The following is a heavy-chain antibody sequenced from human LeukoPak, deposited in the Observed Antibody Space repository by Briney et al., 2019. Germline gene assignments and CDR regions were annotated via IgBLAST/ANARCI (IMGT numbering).Heavy chain of an antibody. V-gene: IGHV4-59*02. D-gene: IGHD3-22*01. Sequence: SETLSLTCTVSGGSVSGFYWSWIRQPPGKGLEWIGSVYYSGGTNYNPSLKSRVAISVDTSKNQFSLKLSSVTAADTAVYFCARARNYYDSSDYYYEGDAFDIWGQGTMVTVSS. CDR1: GGSVSGFY. CDR2: VYYSGGT. CDR3: ARARNYYDSSDYYYEGDAFDI. J-gene: IGHJ3*02.